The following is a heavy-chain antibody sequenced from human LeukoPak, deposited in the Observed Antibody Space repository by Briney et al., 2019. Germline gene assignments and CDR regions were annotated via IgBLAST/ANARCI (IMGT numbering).Heavy chain of an antibody. V-gene: IGHV3-66*01. CDR1: GFSLSNYW. D-gene: IGHD6-19*01. Sequence: PGGSLRLSCAASGFSLSNYWMNWVRQAPGKGLEWVSVIYSGGSTYYADSVKGRFTISRDNSRNTLYLQMNSLRGEDTAVYYCARDSIAVVGTDYWGQGTLVTVSS. J-gene: IGHJ4*02. CDR3: ARDSIAVVGTDY. CDR2: IYSGGST.